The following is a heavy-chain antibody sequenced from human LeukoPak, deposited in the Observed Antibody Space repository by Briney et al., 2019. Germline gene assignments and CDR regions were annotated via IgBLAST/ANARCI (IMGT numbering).Heavy chain of an antibody. CDR2: ISSSGSTI. J-gene: IGHJ3*02. CDR3: ARGKEAFDI. Sequence: PGGSLRLSCAASGFTFSSYEMNWVRQAPGKGLEWVAYISSSGSTIYYAGSVKGRFTISRDNAKNSLYLQMNSLRAEDTAVYYCARGKEAFDIWGQGTMVTVSS. CDR1: GFTFSSYE. V-gene: IGHV3-48*03.